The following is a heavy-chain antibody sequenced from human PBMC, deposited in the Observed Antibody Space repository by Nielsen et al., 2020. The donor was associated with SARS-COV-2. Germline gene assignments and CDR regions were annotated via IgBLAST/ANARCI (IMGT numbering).Heavy chain of an antibody. D-gene: IGHD2-15*01. V-gene: IGHV4-39*01. Sequence: SETLSLTCTVSGGSISSSSYYWGWIRQPPGKGLEWIGSIYYSGSTYYNPSLKSRVTISVDTSKNQFSLKLSSVTAADTAVYYCARVIAEYCSGGSCPVYYGMDVWGQGTTVTVSS. CDR1: GGSISSSSYY. J-gene: IGHJ6*02. CDR3: ARVIAEYCSGGSCPVYYGMDV. CDR2: IYYSGST.